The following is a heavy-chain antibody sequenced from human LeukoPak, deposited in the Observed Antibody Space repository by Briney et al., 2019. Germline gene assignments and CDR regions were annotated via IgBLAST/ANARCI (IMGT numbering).Heavy chain of an antibody. CDR3: ARVVIYGGDYYMDV. V-gene: IGHV4-34*01. CDR2: INQSGSA. D-gene: IGHD3-16*01. Sequence: PSETLSLTCGVDGGSFSGSYWTWIRQPPGKGPEWIGEINQSGSANYSPSLKSRVTISRDTSRNQFALRLSSVPAADTAIYYCARVVIYGGDYYMDVWGKGTTVTVSS. J-gene: IGHJ6*03. CDR1: GGSFSGSY.